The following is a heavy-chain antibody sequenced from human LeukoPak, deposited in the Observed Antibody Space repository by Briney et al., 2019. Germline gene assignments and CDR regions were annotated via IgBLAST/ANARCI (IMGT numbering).Heavy chain of an antibody. CDR1: GGTFSSYA. CDR3: ARSGDQVGAVGATAFRY. D-gene: IGHD1-26*01. Sequence: SVKVSCKASGGTFSSYAISWVRQAPGQGLEWMGGIIPIFGTANYAQKFQGRVTITTDESTSTAYMELSSLRSEDTAVYYCARSGDQVGAVGATAFRYWGQGTLVTVSS. V-gene: IGHV1-69*05. J-gene: IGHJ4*02. CDR2: IIPIFGTA.